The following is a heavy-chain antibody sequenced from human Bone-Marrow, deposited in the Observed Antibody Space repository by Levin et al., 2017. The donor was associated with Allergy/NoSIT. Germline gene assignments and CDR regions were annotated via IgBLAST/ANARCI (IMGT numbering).Heavy chain of an antibody. Sequence: SETLSLTCTVSGGSISSSSYYWGWIRQPPGKGLEWIGSIYYSGSTYYNPSLKSRVTISVDTSKNQFSLKLSSVTAADTAVYYCARNAVAGTDPPDYWGQGTLVTVSS. D-gene: IGHD6-19*01. V-gene: IGHV4-39*01. J-gene: IGHJ4*02. CDR1: GGSISSSSYY. CDR3: ARNAVAGTDPPDY. CDR2: IYYSGST.